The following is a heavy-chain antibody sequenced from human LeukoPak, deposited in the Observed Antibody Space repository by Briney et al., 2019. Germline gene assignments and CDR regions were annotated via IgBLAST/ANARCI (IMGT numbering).Heavy chain of an antibody. CDR1: GYIFTNYY. CDR2: IYPGDSDT. CDR3: ARRDPGRGIDY. J-gene: IGHJ4*02. D-gene: IGHD2-21*02. Sequence: PGESLKISCKVSGYIFTNYYIAWVRQMPGKGLDWMGIIYPGDSDTKYSPSFQGQVTISVDKAISTAYLQWGSLKASDTAMYYCARRDPGRGIDYWGQGTLVTVSS. V-gene: IGHV5-51*01.